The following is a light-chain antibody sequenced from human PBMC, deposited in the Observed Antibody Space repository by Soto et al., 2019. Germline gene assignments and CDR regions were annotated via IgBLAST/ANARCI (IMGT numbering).Light chain of an antibody. J-gene: IGKJ1*01. CDR3: QQYNFFPRT. CDR2: DAS. Sequence: IPMTQSPSTLSASVGDRVTITCRASQTISNWLAWYQQKPSKAPKLLIYDASSLQSGVPSRFSGRGSGTEFTLTISSLQPDDFATYYCQQYNFFPRTFGQGTKVDIK. CDR1: QTISNW. V-gene: IGKV1-5*01.